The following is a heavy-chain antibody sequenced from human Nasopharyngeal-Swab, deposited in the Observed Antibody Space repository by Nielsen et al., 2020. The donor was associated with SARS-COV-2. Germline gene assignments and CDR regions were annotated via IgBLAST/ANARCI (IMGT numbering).Heavy chain of an antibody. J-gene: IGHJ4*02. CDR2: FSYSVIT. D-gene: IGHD1-26*01. V-gene: IGHV4-59*12. CDR1: GDSISRYY. CDR3: AREVVGGLVDS. Sequence: GSLRLSFTVSGDSISRYYWGWIRQPPGKGLEWIGDFSYSVITHYNASLKSRVTISLDTSKNQFSLKLSSVTAADTGVYYCAREVVGGLVDSWGQGILVTVSS.